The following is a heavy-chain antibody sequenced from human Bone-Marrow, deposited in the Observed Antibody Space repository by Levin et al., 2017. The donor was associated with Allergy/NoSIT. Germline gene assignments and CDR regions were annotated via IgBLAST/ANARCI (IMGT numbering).Heavy chain of an antibody. D-gene: IGHD6-19*01. Sequence: GESLKISCAASGFTFSNYAMHWVRQAPGKGLDWVAVISYDGSNKFYSDSVKGRFTISRDNSKNTLYLQMNSLRAEDTALYYCARDTLSSSGWFYYFGMDVWGQGTTVTVSS. CDR1: GFTFSNYA. J-gene: IGHJ6*02. CDR2: ISYDGSNK. CDR3: ARDTLSSSGWFYYFGMDV. V-gene: IGHV3-30-3*01.